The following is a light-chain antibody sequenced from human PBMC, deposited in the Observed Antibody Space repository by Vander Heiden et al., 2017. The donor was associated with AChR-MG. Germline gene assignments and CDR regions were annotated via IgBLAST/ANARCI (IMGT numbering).Light chain of an antibody. V-gene: IGLV2-11*01. CDR2: DVS. Sequence: QSALTQPRSVSGSPGQSVTISCTGTSSDVGGYNYVSWYQQHPGKAPKLIIYDVSKRPSGVPDCFSGSKSGTTASLTISGLQAEDEAYYYCCSYAGSSWVFGGGTKLTVL. CDR3: CSYAGSSWV. J-gene: IGLJ3*02. CDR1: SSDVGGYNY.